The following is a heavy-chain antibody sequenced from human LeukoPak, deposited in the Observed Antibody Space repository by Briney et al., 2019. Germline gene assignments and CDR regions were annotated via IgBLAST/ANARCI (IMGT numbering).Heavy chain of an antibody. J-gene: IGHJ4*02. D-gene: IGHD3-22*01. CDR1: GFTVSSNY. CDR3: ARLAMGGFITDDY. CDR2: IYSGGST. Sequence: GGSLRLSCAASGFTVSSNYMTWVRQAPGKGLEWVSVIYSGGSTYYADSVKGRFTISRDDSKDTLYLQMNSLRAEDTAVYYCARLAMGGFITDDYWGQGTLVTVSS. V-gene: IGHV3-66*04.